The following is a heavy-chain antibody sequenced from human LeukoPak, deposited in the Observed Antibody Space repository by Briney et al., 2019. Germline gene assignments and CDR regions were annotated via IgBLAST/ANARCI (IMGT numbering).Heavy chain of an antibody. V-gene: IGHV3-7*01. CDR3: ARGPIVGDTGGGDY. D-gene: IGHD1-26*01. CDR1: GFTYKKYW. J-gene: IGHJ4*02. CDR2: INGDGSIE. Sequence: GGALRLSCGASGFTYKKYWMTWVRQAPGKGLEWVSNINGDGSIENYVHSVRGRFSIFRDKAKDALYLQMNSLRVEDTAIYYCARGPIVGDTGGGDYWGQGTLVTVSS.